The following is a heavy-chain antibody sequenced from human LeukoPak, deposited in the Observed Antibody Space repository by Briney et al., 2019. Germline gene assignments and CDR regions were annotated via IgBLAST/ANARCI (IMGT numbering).Heavy chain of an antibody. CDR2: INPLSGGP. D-gene: IGHD3-3*01. CDR3: AREGIKIFGGWAPFDP. CDR1: GYTFTDNY. V-gene: IGHV1-2*02. Sequence: GASVKVSCKASGYTFTDNYIHWVRQAPGQGLEWMGWINPLSGGPMYAQKFQGRVTMTRDTSLSTAYIELNGLKSDDTVIYYCAREGIKIFGGWAPFDPWGQGTLVTVS. J-gene: IGHJ5*02.